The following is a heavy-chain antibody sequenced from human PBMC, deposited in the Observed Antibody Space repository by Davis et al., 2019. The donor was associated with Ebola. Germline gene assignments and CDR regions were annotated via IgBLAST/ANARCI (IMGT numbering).Heavy chain of an antibody. CDR1: GYTFTSYY. CDR2: MNPNSGNT. Sequence: ASVKVSCKASGYTFTSYYMHWVRQAPGQGLEWMGWMNPNSGNTGYAQKFQGRVTMTRNTSISTAYMELSSLRSEDTAVYYCARGGEHKRGYYYYGMDVWGQGTTVTVSS. D-gene: IGHD3-10*01. CDR3: ARGGEHKRGYYYYGMDV. J-gene: IGHJ6*02. V-gene: IGHV1-8*02.